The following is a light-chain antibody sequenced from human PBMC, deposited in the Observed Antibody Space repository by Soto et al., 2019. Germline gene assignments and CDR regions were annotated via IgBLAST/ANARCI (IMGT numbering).Light chain of an antibody. CDR3: QQYNAWPGT. J-gene: IGKJ1*01. Sequence: EVLMTQSPATLSVSPGERATLSCRASQSVGSNLAWYQQKPGQAPRLLIYGASTRATGIPARFSGSGSGTDFTLTISSLQSEDFVVYFCQQYNAWPGTFGQGTKVEVK. CDR2: GAS. V-gene: IGKV3-15*01. CDR1: QSVGSN.